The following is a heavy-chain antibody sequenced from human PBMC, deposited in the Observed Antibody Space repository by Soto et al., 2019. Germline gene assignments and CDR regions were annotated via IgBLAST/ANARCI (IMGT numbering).Heavy chain of an antibody. V-gene: IGHV3-7*01. Sequence: GGSLRLSCAASGFTFSSYWMSWVRQSPGKGLEWVANIKQDGSEKYYVDSVKGRFTISRDNAKNSLYLQMNSLRAEDTAVYYCATAAGRGHAFDIWGQGTMVTVSS. CDR3: ATAAGRGHAFDI. CDR2: IKQDGSEK. J-gene: IGHJ3*02. D-gene: IGHD6-13*01. CDR1: GFTFSSYW.